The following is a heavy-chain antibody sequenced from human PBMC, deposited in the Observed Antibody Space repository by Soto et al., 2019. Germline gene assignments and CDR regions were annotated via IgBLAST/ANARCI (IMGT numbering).Heavy chain of an antibody. V-gene: IGHV2-70*13. CDR3: ARSIRGPRRFNGMDV. CDR1: GFSRTRPGMC. D-gene: IGHD1-20*01. Sequence: SGPMLVNPTETLTVTCTFSGFSRTRPGMCVSWILESPGKAMEWLALIDRDDDDKYYSTSLKTRLTISKDTRKNQVVLTMATMDPADTATYYCARSIRGPRRFNGMDVWGQGTTVTVSS. CDR2: IDRDDDDK. J-gene: IGHJ6*02.